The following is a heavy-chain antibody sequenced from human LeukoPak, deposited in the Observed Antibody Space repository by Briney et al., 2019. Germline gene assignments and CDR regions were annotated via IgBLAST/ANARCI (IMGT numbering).Heavy chain of an antibody. V-gene: IGHV4-34*01. J-gene: IGHJ4*02. Sequence: SETLSLTCAVYGGSFSGYYWNWIRQPPGKGLEWIGEINHSGSTNYNPSLKSRVTISVDTSKNKFSLKLSSVTAADTAVYYCARSKVGATYGYWGQGTLVTVSS. CDR3: ARSKVGATYGY. CDR1: GGSFSGYY. D-gene: IGHD1-26*01. CDR2: INHSGST.